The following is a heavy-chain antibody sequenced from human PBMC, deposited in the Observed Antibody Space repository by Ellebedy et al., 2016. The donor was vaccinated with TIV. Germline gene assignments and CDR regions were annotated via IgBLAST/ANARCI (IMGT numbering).Heavy chain of an antibody. CDR1: GASFSGYY. CDR2: IYYSGST. Sequence: SETLSLXCTVSGASFSGYYWNWIRQAPGKGLEWIGQIYYSGSTNYNPSLKSRVTISVDTSKNQFSLKLSSVTAADTAVYYCARVPQRYSYGYDYYYYGMDVWGQGTTVTVSS. D-gene: IGHD5-18*01. CDR3: ARVPQRYSYGYDYYYYGMDV. V-gene: IGHV4-59*01. J-gene: IGHJ6*02.